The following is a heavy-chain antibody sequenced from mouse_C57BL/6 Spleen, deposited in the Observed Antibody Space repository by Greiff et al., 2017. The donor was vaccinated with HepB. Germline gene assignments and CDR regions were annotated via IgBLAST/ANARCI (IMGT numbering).Heavy chain of an antibody. CDR1: GYSFTGYY. V-gene: IGHV1-42*01. D-gene: IGHD1-1*01. CDR2: INPSTGGT. J-gene: IGHJ1*03. CDR3: ARWLYYSGYFDV. Sequence: EVQLQQSGPELVKPGASVKISCKASGYSFTGYYMNWVKQSPEKSLEWIGEINPSTGGTTYNQKFKAKATLTVDKSSSTAYMQLKSLTSEDSAVYYCARWLYYSGYFDVWGTGTTVTVSS.